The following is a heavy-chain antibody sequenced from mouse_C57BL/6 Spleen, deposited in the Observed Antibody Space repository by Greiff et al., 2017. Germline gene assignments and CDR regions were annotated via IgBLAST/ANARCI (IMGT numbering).Heavy chain of an antibody. D-gene: IGHD2-4*01. CDR1: GFNIKNTY. J-gene: IGHJ1*03. Sequence: EVQLQQSVAELVRPGASVTLSCTASGFNIKNTYMHWVKQRPEQGLEWIGRIDPANGNTKYAPKFQGKATITADTSSNTAYLQLSSLTSEDIAIYYCARAYYDYDGDWYFDVWGTGTTVTVSS. V-gene: IGHV14-3*01. CDR2: IDPANGNT. CDR3: ARAYYDYDGDWYFDV.